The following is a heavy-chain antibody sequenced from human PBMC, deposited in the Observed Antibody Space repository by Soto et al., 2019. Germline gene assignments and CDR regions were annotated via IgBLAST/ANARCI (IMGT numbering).Heavy chain of an antibody. J-gene: IGHJ6*02. CDR1: GYTFTSYG. Sequence: ASVKVSCKASGYTFTSYGISWVRQAPGQGLEWMGWISAYNGNTNYAQKLQGRVTMTTDTSTSTAYMELRSLRSDDTAVYYCARGQTPYGDYDYGMDVWGQGTTVTVSS. D-gene: IGHD4-17*01. V-gene: IGHV1-18*01. CDR2: ISAYNGNT. CDR3: ARGQTPYGDYDYGMDV.